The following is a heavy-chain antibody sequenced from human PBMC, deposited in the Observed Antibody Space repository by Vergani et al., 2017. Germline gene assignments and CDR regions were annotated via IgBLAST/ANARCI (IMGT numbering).Heavy chain of an antibody. J-gene: IGHJ2*01. V-gene: IGHV3-23*01. Sequence: EVQLLESGGGLVQPGGSLRLSCAASGFTFSSYAMSWVRQAPGKGLEWVSGISGSGGSTYYADYVKGRSTISRDNSKNTLYLQMNSLRAEDTAVYYCAKGPTVTTAGDYWYFDLWGRGTLVTVSS. CDR2: ISGSGGST. CDR3: AKGPTVTTAGDYWYFDL. D-gene: IGHD4-17*01. CDR1: GFTFSSYA.